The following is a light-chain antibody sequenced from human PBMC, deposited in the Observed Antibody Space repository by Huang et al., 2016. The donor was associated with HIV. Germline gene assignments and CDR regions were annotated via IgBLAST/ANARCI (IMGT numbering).Light chain of an antibody. CDR1: QSVSRN. J-gene: IGKJ1*01. CDR2: GAC. V-gene: IGKV3-15*01. CDR3: QQYDDWRT. Sequence: EIVMTQSPATLSLSPGARATLTCRASQSVSRNLAWYQQKPGQAPRLLIYGACTRATGVPDRFSGSGSGTDFRLTISSLQPEDFAFYYCQQYDDWRTFGPGTKVEI.